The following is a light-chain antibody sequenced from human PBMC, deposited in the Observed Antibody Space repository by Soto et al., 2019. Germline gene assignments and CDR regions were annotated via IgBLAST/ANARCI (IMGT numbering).Light chain of an antibody. J-gene: IGKJ4*01. CDR2: KVS. V-gene: IGKV2-30*01. CDR3: MQGAHRPSN. CDR1: QSLVYGDGNIH. Sequence: DVVMTQSPLSLSATLGQPASISCRSSQSLVYGDGNIHLNWFHQRPGQPPKRLIYKVSNRDTEGPYSISGSVLGTDFTLKISRKEAEDVGVYFSMQGAHRPSNVGGGT.